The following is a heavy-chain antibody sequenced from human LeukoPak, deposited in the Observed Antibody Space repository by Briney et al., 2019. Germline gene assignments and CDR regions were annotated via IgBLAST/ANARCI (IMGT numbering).Heavy chain of an antibody. D-gene: IGHD2-15*01. J-gene: IGHJ3*02. V-gene: IGHV4-59*01. Sequence: SETLSLTCTVSGGSISSYYWSWIRQPPGEGLEWIGYIYYSGSTNYNPSLKSRVTISVDTSKNQFSLKLSSVTAADTAVYYCASAVGVEIAFDIWGQGTMVTVSS. CDR2: IYYSGST. CDR1: GGSISSYY. CDR3: ASAVGVEIAFDI.